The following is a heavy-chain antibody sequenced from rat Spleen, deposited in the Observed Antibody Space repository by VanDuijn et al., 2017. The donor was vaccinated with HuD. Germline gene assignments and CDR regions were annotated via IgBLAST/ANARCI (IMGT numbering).Heavy chain of an antibody. CDR3: VRRHYGYTDYFDY. CDR2: ISYDGITT. V-gene: IGHV5-29*01. Sequence: EVQLVESGGGLVQPGRSMKLSCAASGFTFSNYGLAWVRQAPKKGLEWVAYISYDGITTYYRDSVRGRFTISRDNAKSTLSLQMDSLRSEDTATYYCVRRHYGYTDYFDYWGQGVMVTVSS. CDR1: GFTFSNYG. J-gene: IGHJ2*01. D-gene: IGHD1-9*01.